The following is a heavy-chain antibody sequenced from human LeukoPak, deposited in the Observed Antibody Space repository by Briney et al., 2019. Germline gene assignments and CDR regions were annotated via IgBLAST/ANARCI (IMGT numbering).Heavy chain of an antibody. CDR1: GYSFTTYS. D-gene: IGHD2-15*01. V-gene: IGHV1-18*01. CDR2: VSTYNGNT. Sequence: ASVKVSCKTSGYSFTTYSINWVRQAPGQGLEWMGRVSTYNGNTKSAQKFQGRVTMTTDTSTSTVYMELASLSSDDTASYYCARDRCSGGNCALDSWGQGTLVTVSS. CDR3: ARDRCSGGNCALDS. J-gene: IGHJ4*02.